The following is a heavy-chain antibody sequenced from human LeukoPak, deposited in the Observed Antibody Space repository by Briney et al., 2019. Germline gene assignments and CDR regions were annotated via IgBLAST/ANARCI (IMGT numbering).Heavy chain of an antibody. Sequence: SETLSLTCTVSGGSISSSSYYWGWIRQPPGKGLEWIGSIYYSGSTYYNPSLKSRVTISVDTSKNQFSLKLSSVTAADTAVYYCARQGVRYKYRSGWLTYNWFDPWGQGTLVNVSS. D-gene: IGHD6-19*01. V-gene: IGHV4-39*01. CDR3: ARQGVRYKYRSGWLTYNWFDP. J-gene: IGHJ5*02. CDR2: IYYSGST. CDR1: GGSISSSSYY.